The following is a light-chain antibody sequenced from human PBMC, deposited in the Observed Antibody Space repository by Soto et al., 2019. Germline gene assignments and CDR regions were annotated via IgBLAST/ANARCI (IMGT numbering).Light chain of an antibody. Sequence: EIAMTQSPAPLSVSPGERATLSCRASQSVSSNLAWYQQKPGQAPRLLIYGASTRATGIPARFSGSGSGTEFTLTISSLQSEDFAVYYCQQYDNWPSTFGQGTKLDIK. CDR1: QSVSSN. J-gene: IGKJ1*01. V-gene: IGKV3-15*01. CDR2: GAS. CDR3: QQYDNWPST.